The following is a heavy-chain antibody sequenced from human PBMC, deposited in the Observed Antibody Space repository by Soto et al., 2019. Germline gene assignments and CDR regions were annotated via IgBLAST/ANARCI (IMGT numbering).Heavy chain of an antibody. CDR2: IYPGDSDT. J-gene: IGHJ3*02. V-gene: IGHV5-51*01. CDR3: ARQLITTSEPFDI. CDR1: GYSFTSYW. Sequence: PGDSLKISCKGSGYSFTSYWIGWVRQMPGKGLEWMGIIYPGDSDTRYSPSFQGQVTISADKSISTAYLQWSSLKASDTAMYYCARQLITTSEPFDIWGQGTMVTVSS. D-gene: IGHD3-16*01.